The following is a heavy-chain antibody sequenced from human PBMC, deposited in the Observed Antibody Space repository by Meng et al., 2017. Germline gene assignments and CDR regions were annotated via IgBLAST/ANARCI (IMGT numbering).Heavy chain of an antibody. V-gene: IGHV1-69*02. D-gene: IGHD5-24*01. CDR3: ARSKDGYNYWYFDL. Sequence: VQLVQLGWEWKKPGSSVKVSCKASGGTFSSYTISWVRQAPGQGLGWMGRIIPILGIANYAQKFQGRVTITADKSTSTAYMELSSLRSEDTAVYYCARSKDGYNYWYFDLWGRGTLVTVSS. CDR1: GGTFSSYT. CDR2: IIPILGIA. J-gene: IGHJ2*01.